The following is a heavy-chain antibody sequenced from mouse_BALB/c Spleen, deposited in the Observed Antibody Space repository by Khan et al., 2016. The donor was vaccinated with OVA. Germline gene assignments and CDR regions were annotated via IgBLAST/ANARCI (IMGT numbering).Heavy chain of an antibody. CDR3: ARSTWYFDV. J-gene: IGHJ1*01. V-gene: IGHV1-39*01. CDR1: GYSFTGYN. CDR2: IDPYYGDT. Sequence: EVELVESGPELEKPGASVKISCKASGYSFTGYNMNWVKQSNGKSLEWIGNIDPYYGDTSYNQKFKGKATLTVDKSSSTAYMQLKSLTSEDSAVYYCARSTWYFDVWGAGTTVTVSS.